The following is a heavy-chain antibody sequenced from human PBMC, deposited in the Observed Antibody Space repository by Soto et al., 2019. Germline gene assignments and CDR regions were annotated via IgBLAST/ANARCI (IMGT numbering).Heavy chain of an antibody. CDR2: VSANNGHT. D-gene: IGHD2-8*01. J-gene: IGHJ6*02. CDR3: ARDIESVTAKHFFYYYAMDV. V-gene: IGHV1-18*01. Sequence: ASVKVSCKASGFTFSNYGLNWVRQAPGQGLEWMGWVSANNGHTNYAQNLQGRVSMTTDTSTSTAYMELRGLTFDDTAVYYCARDIESVTAKHFFYYYAMDVWGQGATVTVSS. CDR1: GFTFSNYG.